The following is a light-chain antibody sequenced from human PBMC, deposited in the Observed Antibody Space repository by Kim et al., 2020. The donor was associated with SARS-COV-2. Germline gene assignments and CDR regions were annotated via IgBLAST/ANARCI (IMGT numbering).Light chain of an antibody. V-gene: IGKV3-15*01. CDR3: HQYNKWPMYT. Sequence: VCPGERVTRSCRAGQSVRNNGAWDQQKPGQTPSLLVYSASTRATGVPPRFSGSGSGTDFTLTISSIQSEDFAVYYCHQYNKWPMYTFGQGTKLEI. CDR2: SAS. J-gene: IGKJ2*01. CDR1: QSVRNN.